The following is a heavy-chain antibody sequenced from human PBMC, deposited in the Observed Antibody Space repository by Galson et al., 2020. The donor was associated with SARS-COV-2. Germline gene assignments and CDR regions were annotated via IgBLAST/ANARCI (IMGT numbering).Heavy chain of an antibody. D-gene: IGHD6-13*01. CDR2: IYYNGGT. CDR3: ARHSSNWFDY. J-gene: IGHJ4*02. V-gene: IGHV4-31*01. CDR1: GDSIDSGAYY. Sequence: SQTLSLTCTVSGDSIDSGAYYWSWIRQHPGKGLEWVGYIYYNGGTYYNPSLKSQVTISVDTSKNQFSLKMSSVTAADTAVYYCARHSSNWFDYWGQGTLLTVSS.